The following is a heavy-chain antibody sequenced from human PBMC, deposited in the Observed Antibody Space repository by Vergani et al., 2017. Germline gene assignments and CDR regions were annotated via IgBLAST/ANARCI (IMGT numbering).Heavy chain of an antibody. V-gene: IGHV4-34*02. CDR1: GGSLSGYF. CDR3: ASRRPRLNLGSKSNAWTFDP. D-gene: IGHD3-16*01. Sequence: QVHLQQRGAGVLKPSETLSLTCGVIGGSLSGYFWSWIRQSPGRGLEWIGEITAIGSAKYSPSATSRVTISVDTSRGEFTLTVTSVTAADTGLYFCASRRPRLNLGSKSNAWTFDPWGQGTLVTVSS. J-gene: IGHJ5*02. CDR2: ITAIGSA.